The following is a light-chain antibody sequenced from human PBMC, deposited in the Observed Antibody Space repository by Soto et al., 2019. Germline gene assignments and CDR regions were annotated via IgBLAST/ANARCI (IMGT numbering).Light chain of an antibody. CDR2: GAS. CDR3: QQYNKWSLFT. CDR1: QSVDSN. J-gene: IGKJ3*01. Sequence: EIVMTQSPGTLSVSPGEMATLSCRASQSVDSNLAWYQQRPGQAPRLLIYGASARSTGIPARFSGSGSGTEFTLTISSLQSEDFAVYYCQQYNKWSLFTFGTGTRVDMK. V-gene: IGKV3-15*01.